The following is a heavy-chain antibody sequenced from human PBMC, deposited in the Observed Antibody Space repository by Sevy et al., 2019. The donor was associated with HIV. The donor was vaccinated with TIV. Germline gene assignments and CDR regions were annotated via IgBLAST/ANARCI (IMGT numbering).Heavy chain of an antibody. CDR3: ARVSTVGAMMDALDT. D-gene: IGHD3-16*01. CDR2: MSIDGNDK. V-gene: IGHV3-30*03. J-gene: IGHJ3*02. Sequence: GGSLRLSCAASGFTLSDYGVHWVRQTPHKGLEWVAVMSIDGNDKHYADSARGRFTISRDKSKNTLFLELNSLRHEDTAVYFCARVSTVGAMMDALDTWGQGTMVTVSS. CDR1: GFTLSDYG.